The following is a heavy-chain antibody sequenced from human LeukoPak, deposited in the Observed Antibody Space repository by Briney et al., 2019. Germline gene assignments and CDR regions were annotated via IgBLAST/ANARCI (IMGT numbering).Heavy chain of an antibody. CDR1: GFTFSSFA. V-gene: IGHV3-23*01. D-gene: IGHD5-24*01. J-gene: IGHJ4*02. CDR3: AKDIDGYNPHY. CDR2: ISGSGGST. Sequence: QPGGSLRLSCAASGFTFSSFATTWVRQAPGKGLEWVSMISGSGGSTFYADSVKGRFTISRDNSKDTLYLQMNSLRAEDTAVYYCAKDIDGYNPHYWGQGTLVTVSS.